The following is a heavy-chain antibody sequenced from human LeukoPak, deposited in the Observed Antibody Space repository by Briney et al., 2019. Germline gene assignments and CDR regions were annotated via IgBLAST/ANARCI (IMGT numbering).Heavy chain of an antibody. CDR3: ARDTVAGTGAFDY. CDR2: IYSGGST. Sequence: PGGSLRLSCAASGFTVSSNYMSWVRQAPGKGLEWVSVIYSGGSTYYADSVKGRFTISRDNSKNTLYLQMNSLRAEDTAVYYCARDTVAGTGAFDYWGQGTLVTVSS. J-gene: IGHJ4*02. D-gene: IGHD6-19*01. V-gene: IGHV3-66*01. CDR1: GFTVSSNY.